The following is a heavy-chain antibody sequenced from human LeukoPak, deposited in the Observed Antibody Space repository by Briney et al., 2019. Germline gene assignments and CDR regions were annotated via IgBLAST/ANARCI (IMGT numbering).Heavy chain of an antibody. V-gene: IGHV4-39*07. CDR2: INHSGST. CDR1: GGSISSSSYY. CDR3: ARGDIYYYYMDV. D-gene: IGHD3-9*01. J-gene: IGHJ6*03. Sequence: PSETLSLTCTVSGGSISSSSYYWSWIRQPPGKGLEWIGEINHSGSTNYNPSLKSRVTISVDTSKNQFSLKLSSVTAADTAVYYCARGDIYYYYMDVWGKGTTVTISS.